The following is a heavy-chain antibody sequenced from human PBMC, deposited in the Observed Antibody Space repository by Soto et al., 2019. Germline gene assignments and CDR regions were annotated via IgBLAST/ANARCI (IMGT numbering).Heavy chain of an antibody. CDR2: IYYSGST. J-gene: IGHJ4*02. Sequence: QLQLQESGPGLVKPSETLSLTCTVSGGSISSSSYYWGWIRQPPGKGLEWIGSIYYSGSTYYNPSLKSRVTISVDTSKNQFSLKLSSVTAADTAVYYCARLSEQQLADYWGQGTLVTVSS. CDR3: ARLSEQQLADY. CDR1: GGSISSSSYY. V-gene: IGHV4-39*01. D-gene: IGHD6-13*01.